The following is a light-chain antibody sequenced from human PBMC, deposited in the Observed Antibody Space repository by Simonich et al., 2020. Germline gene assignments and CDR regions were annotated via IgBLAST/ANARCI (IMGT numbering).Light chain of an antibody. CDR3: VLYMGSGIWV. J-gene: IGLJ3*02. Sequence: QTVVTQEPSFSVSPGGTVTLTCGLSAGSVSTSYYPSWYQQTPGQTPRTLISIPNHVPSGVPIRFSGSILGNKAALTITGAQADDESDYYCVLYMGSGIWVFGGGTKLTVL. CDR2: IPN. V-gene: IGLV8-61*01. CDR1: AGSVSTSYY.